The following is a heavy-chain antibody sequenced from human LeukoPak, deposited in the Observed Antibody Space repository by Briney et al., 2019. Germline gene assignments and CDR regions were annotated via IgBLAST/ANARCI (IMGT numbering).Heavy chain of an antibody. CDR2: IYYSGST. J-gene: IGHJ3*02. CDR1: GGSISSYY. Sequence: PSETLSLTCTVSGGSISSYYWSWLRQPPGKGLEWIGYIYYSGSTSYNPSLKSRVTISVDTSKNQFSLKLSSVTAADTAVYYCARLGITMVRGVILPDAFDIWGQGTMVTVSS. V-gene: IGHV4-59*08. CDR3: ARLGITMVRGVILPDAFDI. D-gene: IGHD3-10*01.